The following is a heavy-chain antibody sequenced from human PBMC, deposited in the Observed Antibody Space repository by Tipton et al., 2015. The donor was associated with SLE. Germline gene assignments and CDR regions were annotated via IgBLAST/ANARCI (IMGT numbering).Heavy chain of an antibody. Sequence: TLSLTCIVSGGSISGHYWSWIRQSPGKGLEWIGYVYYTGTTNYSPSLKSRVTISLDTSKNQFSLRLTSVTAADTAVYYCARVASNFYSDFWGQGTLVTVSS. CDR2: VYYTGTT. J-gene: IGHJ4*02. D-gene: IGHD4-11*01. CDR3: ARVASNFYSDF. V-gene: IGHV4-59*11. CDR1: GGSISGHY.